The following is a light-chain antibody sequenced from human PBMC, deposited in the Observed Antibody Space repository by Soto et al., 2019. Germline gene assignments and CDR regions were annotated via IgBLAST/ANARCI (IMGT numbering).Light chain of an antibody. CDR3: MQALQTPRT. CDR1: QSLLHSNGYKY. CDR2: LGS. V-gene: IGKV2-28*01. Sequence: DIVMTQSPLSLPVTPGEPASISCRSSQSLLHSNGYKYLDWYLQKPGQSPQLLIYLGSNRASGVPDRFSGSGSGTDFTLKISRVEAEDVGVYYCMQALQTPRTFGQGTKVEI. J-gene: IGKJ1*01.